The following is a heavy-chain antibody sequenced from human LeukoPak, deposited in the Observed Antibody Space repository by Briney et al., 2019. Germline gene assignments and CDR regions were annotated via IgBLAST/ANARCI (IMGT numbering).Heavy chain of an antibody. D-gene: IGHD6-19*01. CDR2: INGDGSTT. J-gene: IGHJ4*02. Sequence: PGRSLRLSCAASGFTFSSNWMHWVRQAPGEGLVWVSRINGDGSTTSYADSVKGRFTISRDNAKNTLYLQMNSLRAEDTAVYYCAKDARRTFGLSSGLYRGSYYFDYWGQGTLVTVSS. CDR3: AKDARRTFGLSSGLYRGSYYFDY. V-gene: IGHV3-74*01. CDR1: GFTFSSNW.